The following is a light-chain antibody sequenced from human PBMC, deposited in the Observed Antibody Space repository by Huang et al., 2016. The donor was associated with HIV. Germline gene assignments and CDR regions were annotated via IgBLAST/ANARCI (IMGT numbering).Light chain of an antibody. CDR1: QSLLHSNGYNY. V-gene: IGKV2-28*01. CDR3: MQASRLT. Sequence: DIVMTQSPLSLPVTPGEPASISCRSSQSLLHSNGYNYLDWYLQKPGQSPQLLIYLGSNRASGVPDRFSGSGSGTDFTLKISRVEAEDVGVYYCMQASRLTFGGGTKVEIK. CDR2: LGS. J-gene: IGKJ4*01.